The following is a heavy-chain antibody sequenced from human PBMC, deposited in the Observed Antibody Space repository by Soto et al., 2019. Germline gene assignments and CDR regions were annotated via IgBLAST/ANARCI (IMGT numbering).Heavy chain of an antibody. D-gene: IGHD3-3*01. Sequence: PSETLSLTCSVSGGSISRFYWGWIRQPPGKELEWIGYISDSGSTNYNPSLKSRVTISVDTSNNRFSLKVSSVTAADTAVYYCAREGFWSGYYYFDYWGQGILVTVSS. CDR3: AREGFWSGYYYFDY. J-gene: IGHJ4*02. V-gene: IGHV4-59*01. CDR1: GGSISRFY. CDR2: ISDSGST.